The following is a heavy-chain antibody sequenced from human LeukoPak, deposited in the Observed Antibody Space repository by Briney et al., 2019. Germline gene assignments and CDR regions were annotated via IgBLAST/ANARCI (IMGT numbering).Heavy chain of an antibody. Sequence: SETLSLTCTVSGGSIRSSDDYWGFVRQTPGKGLEWMGSIYYTGSSHYNPSLKSRATISVDTSNNQFSLKLSSVTAADTAVYYCARHEGIPGYEHCSGGRCDPVSNWLDPWGQGTLVTVSS. CDR3: ARHEGIPGYEHCSGGRCDPVSNWLDP. D-gene: IGHD2-15*01. J-gene: IGHJ5*02. CDR1: GGSIRSSDDY. CDR2: IYYTGSS. V-gene: IGHV4-39*01.